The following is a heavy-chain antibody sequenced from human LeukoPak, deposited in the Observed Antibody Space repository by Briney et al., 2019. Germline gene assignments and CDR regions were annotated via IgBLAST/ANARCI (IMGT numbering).Heavy chain of an antibody. J-gene: IGHJ4*02. CDR3: ASGAMVRGANYYFDY. CDR2: IRSMALGGTT. D-gene: IGHD3-10*01. Sequence: GGSLRLSCTASGFAFGEYGMTWVRQAPGKGLEWVSFIRSMALGGTTEYAASVKGRFTISRDDSKGIAYLQMSSLKTGDTAVYYCASGAMVRGANYYFDYWGQGALVTVSS. CDR1: GFAFGEYG. V-gene: IGHV3-49*04.